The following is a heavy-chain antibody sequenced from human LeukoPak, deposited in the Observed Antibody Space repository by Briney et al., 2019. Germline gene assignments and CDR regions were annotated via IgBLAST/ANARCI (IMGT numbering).Heavy chain of an antibody. CDR2: INHSGST. V-gene: IGHV4-34*09. Sequence: SETLSLTCAVYGGSFSGYYWSWIRQPPGKGLEWIGEINHSGSTNYNPSLKSRVTISRDTSKNQYSLKLTSVTAADTAVYLCARLSDGTGDYRWYFDYWGQGSLVTVSS. CDR1: GGSFSGYY. J-gene: IGHJ4*02. D-gene: IGHD3-22*01. CDR3: ARLSDGTGDYRWYFDY.